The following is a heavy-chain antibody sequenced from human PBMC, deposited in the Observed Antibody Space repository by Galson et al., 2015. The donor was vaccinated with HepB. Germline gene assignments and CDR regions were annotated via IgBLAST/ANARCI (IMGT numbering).Heavy chain of an antibody. CDR1: GSTFSNYY. CDR2: ITGSGSYT. V-gene: IGHV3-11*06. Sequence: SLRLSCAASGSTFSNYYLIWIRQAPGKGLEWVSYITGSGSYTNYADSVKDRFTISRDNAKNSLYLQMNSLRAEDTAVYYCAGSWTSSGCDYWGQGTLVTVSS. D-gene: IGHD6-19*01. J-gene: IGHJ4*02. CDR3: AGSWTSSGCDY.